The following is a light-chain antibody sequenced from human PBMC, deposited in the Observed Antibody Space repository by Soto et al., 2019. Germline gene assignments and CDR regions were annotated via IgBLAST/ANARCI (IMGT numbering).Light chain of an antibody. Sequence: EIVMTQSPATLAVSPGETATLSCKASQSLSDNLAWYQQKPGQAPRLLIFRASTRATGVPARFRSSGSGTDFTLTISGLQSEDFAVYYCQQYSNWPPWTFGPGTKVEIK. V-gene: IGKV3-15*01. J-gene: IGKJ1*01. CDR1: QSLSDN. CDR3: QQYSNWPPWT. CDR2: RAS.